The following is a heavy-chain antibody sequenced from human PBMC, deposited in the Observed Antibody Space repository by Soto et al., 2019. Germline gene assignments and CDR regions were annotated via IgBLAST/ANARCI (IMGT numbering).Heavy chain of an antibody. D-gene: IGHD4-17*01. CDR1: GGSISSSSYY. J-gene: IGHJ4*02. CDR3: SSRMYMTTVTVSDY. CDR2: IYYSGST. V-gene: IGHV4-39*01. Sequence: SETLSLTCTVSGGSISSSSYYWGWIRQPPGKGLEWIGSIYYSGSTYYNPSLKSRVTISVDTSKNQFSLKLSSVTAADTAVYYCSSRMYMTTVTVSDYWGQGTLVTVSS.